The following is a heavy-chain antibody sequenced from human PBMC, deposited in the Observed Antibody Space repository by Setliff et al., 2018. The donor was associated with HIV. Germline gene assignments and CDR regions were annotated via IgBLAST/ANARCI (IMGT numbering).Heavy chain of an antibody. Sequence: GESLKISCAASGFTFTTYAMNWVRQAPGKGLEWVSSISSNGAYIFTADSVKGRFTISRDNAKNLVYLQMNSLRAEDTAVYYCARDLPLPVEMSASADYWGQGTLVTVSS. CDR1: GFTFTTYA. CDR3: ARDLPLPVEMSASADY. V-gene: IGHV3-21*01. J-gene: IGHJ4*02. CDR2: ISSNGAYI.